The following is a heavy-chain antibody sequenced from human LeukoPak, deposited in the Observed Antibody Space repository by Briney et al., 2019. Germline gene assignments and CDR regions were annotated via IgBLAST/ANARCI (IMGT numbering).Heavy chain of an antibody. J-gene: IGHJ4*02. Sequence: ASVKVSCKASGYTFTGYYMHWVRQAPGQGLEWMGWINPNSGGTNYAQRFQGRVTMTRDTSISTAYMELSRLRSDDTAVYYCARGRGTMTTVVRSDYWGQGTLVTVSS. D-gene: IGHD4-23*01. CDR3: ARGRGTMTTVVRSDY. V-gene: IGHV1-2*02. CDR2: INPNSGGT. CDR1: GYTFTGYY.